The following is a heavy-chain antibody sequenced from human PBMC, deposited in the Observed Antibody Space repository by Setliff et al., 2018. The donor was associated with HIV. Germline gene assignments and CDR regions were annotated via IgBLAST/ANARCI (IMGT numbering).Heavy chain of an antibody. CDR3: ARVPRTGIVGALDY. J-gene: IGHJ4*02. CDR2: INPNSGGT. Sequence: ASVKVSCKASGYTFTGYYMHWVRQAPGQGLEWMGWINPNSGGTNYAQKFQGWVTMTRDTSISTAYMELSRLRSDGTAVYYCARVPRTGIVGALDYWGQGTLVTVSS. V-gene: IGHV1-2*04. CDR1: GYTFTGYY. D-gene: IGHD1-26*01.